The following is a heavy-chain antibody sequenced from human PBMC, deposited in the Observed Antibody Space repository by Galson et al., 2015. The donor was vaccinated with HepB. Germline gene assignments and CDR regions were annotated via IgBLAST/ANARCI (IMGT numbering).Heavy chain of an antibody. CDR3: ARQTTLWFGELSVPAYFDL. Sequence: VSGGSISSAYWSWVRQPPGKGLEWIGSVYYSGNTNYNPSLKSRVTISVDTSKKQFSLRLTSVTAADTAVYYCARQTTLWFGELSVPAYFDLWGRGTLVTVSA. J-gene: IGHJ2*01. CDR2: VYYSGNT. D-gene: IGHD3-10*01. CDR1: GGSISSAY. V-gene: IGHV4-59*08.